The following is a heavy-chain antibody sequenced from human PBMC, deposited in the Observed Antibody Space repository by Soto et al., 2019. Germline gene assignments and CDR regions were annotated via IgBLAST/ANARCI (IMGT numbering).Heavy chain of an antibody. J-gene: IGHJ4*02. V-gene: IGHV3-74*03. CDR3: AAHRGGWQEAY. CDR2: IHTDGNT. D-gene: IGHD6-19*01. Sequence: EVQLVESGGGLVQPGGSLRLSCAASGFTVSGYWMHCVRQAQGKGLVWVSRIHTDGNTVYAGSVKERFITSRDNGKNTLYLQMNSLTAEDTAVYFCAAHRGGWQEAYWGQGTLVTVSP. CDR1: GFTVSGYW.